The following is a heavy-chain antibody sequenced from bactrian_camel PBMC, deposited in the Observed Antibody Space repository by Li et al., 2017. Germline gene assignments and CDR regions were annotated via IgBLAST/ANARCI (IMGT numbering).Heavy chain of an antibody. CDR1: GDTSGTYC. CDR3: AARPARGSSRGLGTYEYRI. V-gene: IGHV3S55*01. Sequence: HVQLVESGGVSVQAGGTLRLSCEVSGDTSGTYCMGWFRQAPGKEREEVAGIEGDGSTNYVDFARDRFTISRDNAKNSVDLQMNNLKPEDTAMYYCAARPARGSSRGLGTYEYRIWGQGTQVTVS. D-gene: IGHD5*01. CDR2: IEGDGST. J-gene: IGHJ4*01.